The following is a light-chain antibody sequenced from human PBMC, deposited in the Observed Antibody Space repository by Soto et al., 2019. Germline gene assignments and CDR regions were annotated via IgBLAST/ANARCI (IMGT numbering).Light chain of an antibody. Sequence: QSVLTQPPSGSGAPGQRVTISCTGSSSNIGAGYDVHWYHQLPGTAPKLLIYANNNRPSGVPDRFSGSKSGTSASLAITGLQAEDEADYYCQSYDSSLSGVFGGGTKLTVL. V-gene: IGLV1-40*01. J-gene: IGLJ2*01. CDR3: QSYDSSLSGV. CDR1: SSNIGAGYD. CDR2: ANN.